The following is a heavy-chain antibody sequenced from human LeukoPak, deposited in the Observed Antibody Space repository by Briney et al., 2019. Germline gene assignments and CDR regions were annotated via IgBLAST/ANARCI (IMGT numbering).Heavy chain of an antibody. Sequence: GGSLRLSCAASGFTFSSYAMNWVRQAPGKGLECISYISSSSSTIYCTDSVKGRFTVSRDNARNSLYLQMDSLRAEDTAVYYCARDGSESSAFDIRGQGTMVTVSS. CDR3: ARDGSESSAFDI. J-gene: IGHJ3*02. CDR2: ISSSSSTI. V-gene: IGHV3-48*01. CDR1: GFTFSSYA. D-gene: IGHD1-26*01.